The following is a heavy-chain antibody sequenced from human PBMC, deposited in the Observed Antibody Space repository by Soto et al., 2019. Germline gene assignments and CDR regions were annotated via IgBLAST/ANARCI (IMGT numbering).Heavy chain of an antibody. V-gene: IGHV1-3*01. Sequence: ASVKVSCKATGYTVSAYTMNWVRQAPGQSLEWMGWINAGSGNTKYSQNFQGRVSITRDTSASTVYMELTGLTSEDTAVYYCARDTETLGPRANDALDIWGKGTMVTVSS. J-gene: IGHJ3*02. CDR3: ARDTETLGPRANDALDI. CDR2: INAGSGNT. CDR1: GYTVSAYT. D-gene: IGHD3-3*02.